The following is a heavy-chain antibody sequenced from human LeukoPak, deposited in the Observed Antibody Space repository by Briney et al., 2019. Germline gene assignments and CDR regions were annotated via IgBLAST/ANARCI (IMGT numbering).Heavy chain of an antibody. D-gene: IGHD3-3*01. CDR2: IWADGSNQ. V-gene: IGHV3-33*01. CDR1: ASTFTTYG. J-gene: IGHJ6*02. CDR3: ARGYDFWSGYYADYYYYYGMDV. Sequence: PGGSLRLSCTASASTFTTYGFHWVRQAPGKGLEWVALIWADGSNQFSADSVKGRVNMARDNAKNTVYLQMDSLRVDDTAVYFCARGYDFWSGYYADYYYYYGMDVWGQGTTVTVSS.